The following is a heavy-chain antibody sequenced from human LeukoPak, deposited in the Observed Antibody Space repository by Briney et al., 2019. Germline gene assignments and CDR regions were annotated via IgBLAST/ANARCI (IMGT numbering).Heavy chain of an antibody. CDR1: GFTFSTYW. D-gene: IGHD2-2*01. V-gene: IGHV3-74*01. CDR2: VSADGSST. J-gene: IGHJ5*02. Sequence: PGGSPRLSCAASGFTFSTYWMHWVRQAPGKGLVWVSRVSADGSSTTYADSVKGRFTISRDNAKNTLYLQMNSLRAEDTAIYYCARGPISSNPGTWGQGTLVTVSS. CDR3: ARGPISSNPGT.